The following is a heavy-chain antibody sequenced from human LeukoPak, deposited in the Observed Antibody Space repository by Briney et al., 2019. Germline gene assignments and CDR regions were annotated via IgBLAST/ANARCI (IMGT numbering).Heavy chain of an antibody. V-gene: IGHV4-4*07. J-gene: IGHJ5*02. D-gene: IGHD2-2*03. CDR2: IYTSGST. CDR1: GGSISSYF. CDR3: ARRAFGYCSSTSCLYNWFDP. Sequence: KASETLSLTCTVSGGSISSYFWSWMRQPAGKGLEWIGRIYTSGSTNYNPSLKGRVTMSIDTSKNQFSLKLSSVTAADTAVYYCARRAFGYCSSTSCLYNWFDPWGQGTLVTVSS.